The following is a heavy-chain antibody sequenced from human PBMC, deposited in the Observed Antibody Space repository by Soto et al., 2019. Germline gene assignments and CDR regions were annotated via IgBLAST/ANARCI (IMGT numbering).Heavy chain of an antibody. J-gene: IGHJ4*02. CDR1: GYTFTSYA. D-gene: IGHD6-13*01. Sequence: QVQLVQSGAEVKKPGASVKVSCKASGYTFTSYAMHWVRQAPGQRLEWMGWINAGNGNTKYSQKFQGRVTITRDTSASTAYMELSSLSSEDTAVYYCARVRIAAAGRVDYWGQGTLVTVSS. V-gene: IGHV1-3*01. CDR3: ARVRIAAAGRVDY. CDR2: INAGNGNT.